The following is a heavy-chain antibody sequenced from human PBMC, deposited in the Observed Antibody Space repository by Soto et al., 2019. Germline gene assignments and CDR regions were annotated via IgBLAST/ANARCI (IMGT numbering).Heavy chain of an antibody. Sequence: GGSLRLSCAASGFTFSSYAMSWVRQAPGKGLEWVSAISGSGGSTYYADSVRGRFTISRDNSKNTLYLQMNSLRAEDTAVYYCAKDSRVFPYCSGGSCYGAYFDYWGQGTLVTVSS. J-gene: IGHJ4*02. D-gene: IGHD2-15*01. CDR1: GFTFSSYA. CDR2: ISGSGGST. V-gene: IGHV3-23*01. CDR3: AKDSRVFPYCSGGSCYGAYFDY.